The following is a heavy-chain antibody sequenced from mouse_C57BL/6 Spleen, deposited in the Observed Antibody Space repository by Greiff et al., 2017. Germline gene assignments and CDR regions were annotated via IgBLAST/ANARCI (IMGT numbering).Heavy chain of an antibody. CDR1: GYTFTDYN. V-gene: IGHV1-18*01. D-gene: IGHD1-3*01. J-gene: IGHJ1*03. CDR3: ASNQSYWYFDD. CDR2: INPNNGGT. Sequence: VQLKQSGPELVKPGASVKIPCKASGYTFTDYNMDWVKQSHGKSLEWIGDINPNNGGTIYNQKFKGKATLTVDKSSSTAYMELRSLTSEDTAVYYCASNQSYWYFDDWGKGTTVTVSS.